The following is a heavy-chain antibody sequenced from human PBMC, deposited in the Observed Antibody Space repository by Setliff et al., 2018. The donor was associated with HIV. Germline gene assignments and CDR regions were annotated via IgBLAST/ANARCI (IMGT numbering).Heavy chain of an antibody. CDR3: ARDFRYDTSGSLTGYGLDV. CDR1: XXXIXXGGND. D-gene: IGHD3-22*01. Sequence: PSETLSLTXTXXXXXIXXGGNDWXXIRXXXGKGLECLWRIYTSGSTNYTPSXKSRVTISVDIYRKQLSLNLRSVTAAATAVYYCARDFRYDTSGSLTGYGLDVWGQGTTVTVSS. V-gene: IGHV4-61*02. CDR2: IYTSGST. J-gene: IGHJ6*02.